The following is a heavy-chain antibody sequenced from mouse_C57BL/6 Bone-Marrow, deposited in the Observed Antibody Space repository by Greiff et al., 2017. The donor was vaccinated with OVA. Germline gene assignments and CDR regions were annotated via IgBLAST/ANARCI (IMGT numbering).Heavy chain of an antibody. Sequence: EVKLVESGGGLVKPGGSLKLSCAASGFTFSSYAMSWVRQTPEKRLEWVATISDGGSYTYYPDNVKGRFTISRDNAKNNLYLQMSHLKSEDTAMYYCERDQGYYYFDYWGQGTTLTVSS. CDR1: GFTFSSYA. CDR2: ISDGGSYT. J-gene: IGHJ2*01. CDR3: ERDQGYYYFDY. V-gene: IGHV5-4*01. D-gene: IGHD2-3*01.